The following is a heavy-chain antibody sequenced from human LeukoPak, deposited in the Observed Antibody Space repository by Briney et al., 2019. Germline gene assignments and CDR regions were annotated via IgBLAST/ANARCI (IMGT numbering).Heavy chain of an antibody. Sequence: LGESLKISCKGSGYSFTSYWIGWVRQMPRKGLEWMGIIYPGDSDTRYSPSYQGQVTISADKSISTAYLQWSSLKASDTAMYYCARPTVSYGSGSYYPREFDYWGQGTLVTVSS. J-gene: IGHJ4*02. CDR3: ARPTVSYGSGSYYPREFDY. V-gene: IGHV5-51*01. CDR2: IYPGDSDT. D-gene: IGHD3-10*01. CDR1: GYSFTSYW.